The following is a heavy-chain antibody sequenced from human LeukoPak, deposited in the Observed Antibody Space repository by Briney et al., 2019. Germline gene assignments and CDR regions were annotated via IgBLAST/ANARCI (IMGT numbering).Heavy chain of an antibody. CDR3: ARDRYGEQSRYFQH. Sequence: GGSLRLSCAASGFTFSSFWMSWVRQAPGKGLEWVANIKQDGSERYYVDSVKGRFTISRDNAKNSLYLQMNSLRAEDTAVYYCARDRYGEQSRYFQHWGQGTLVTVSS. V-gene: IGHV3-7*01. CDR1: GFTFSSFW. CDR2: IKQDGSER. J-gene: IGHJ1*01. D-gene: IGHD1/OR15-1a*01.